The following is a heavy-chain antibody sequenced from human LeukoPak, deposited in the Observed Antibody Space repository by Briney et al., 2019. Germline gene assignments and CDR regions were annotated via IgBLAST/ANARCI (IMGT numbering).Heavy chain of an antibody. Sequence: GGSLRLSCAASGFTFSSYSMNWVRQAPGKGLEWVSSISSSSSYIYYADSVKGRFTISRDNAKNSLYLQMNSLRAEDTAVYYCTTDLLPLDGYTYGEGYWGQGTLVTVSS. CDR1: GFTFSSYS. CDR2: ISSSSSYI. D-gene: IGHD5-18*01. V-gene: IGHV3-21*01. CDR3: TTDLLPLDGYTYGEGY. J-gene: IGHJ4*02.